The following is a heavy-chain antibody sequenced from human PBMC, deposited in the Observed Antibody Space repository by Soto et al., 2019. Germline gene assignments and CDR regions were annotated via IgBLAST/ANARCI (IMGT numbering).Heavy chain of an antibody. CDR2: ISSTTNYI. J-gene: IGHJ4*02. V-gene: IGHV3-21*01. Sequence: GGSLRLSCAASGFTFSRYSMNWVRQAPGKGLEWVSSISSTTNYIYYADSMKGRFTVSRDKAKNSVYLDMNSLSAEDTAVYYCARESEDLTSNFDYWGQGTLVTVS. CDR3: ARESEDLTSNFDY. CDR1: GFTFSRYS.